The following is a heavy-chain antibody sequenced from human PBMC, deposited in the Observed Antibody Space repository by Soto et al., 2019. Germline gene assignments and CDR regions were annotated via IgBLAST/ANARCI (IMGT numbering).Heavy chain of an antibody. Sequence: TSEILSLTCAVYGGSFSGYYWSWIRQPPGKGLEWIGEINHSGSTNYNPSLKSRVTISVDTSKNQFSLKLSSVTAADTAVYYCARSVYDYIWGSYRYGYAFDIWGQGTMVTVSS. CDR3: ARSVYDYIWGSYRYGYAFDI. D-gene: IGHD3-16*02. CDR1: GGSFSGYY. CDR2: INHSGST. J-gene: IGHJ3*02. V-gene: IGHV4-34*01.